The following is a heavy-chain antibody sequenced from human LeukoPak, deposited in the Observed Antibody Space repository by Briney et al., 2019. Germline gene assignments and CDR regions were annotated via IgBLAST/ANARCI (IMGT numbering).Heavy chain of an antibody. CDR2: ISYDGSNK. J-gene: IGHJ4*02. Sequence: PGGSLRLSCAASGFTFSSYGMHWVRQAPGKGLEWVTVISYDGSNKYYADSVKGRFTISRDNSKNTLYLQMNSLRAEDTAVYYCARGDIVVVPAASFDYWGQGTLVTVSS. CDR1: GFTFSSYG. CDR3: ARGDIVVVPAASFDY. V-gene: IGHV3-30*03. D-gene: IGHD2-2*01.